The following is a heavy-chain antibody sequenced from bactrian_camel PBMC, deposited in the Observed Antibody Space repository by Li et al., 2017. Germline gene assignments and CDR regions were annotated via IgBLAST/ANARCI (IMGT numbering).Heavy chain of an antibody. V-gene: IGHV3S1*01. Sequence: VQLVESGGGLVQPGGSLRLSCAASGFYSSTYWMYWVRQAPGKGLEWVSAISASGGTTIYADSVKGRFTISRDNVKNTLYLQLDSLNTEDTAMYHCAKDPKMYGGSWLSPDIDHWGQGTQVTVS. CDR2: ISASGGTT. CDR3: AKDPKMYGGSWLSPDIDH. J-gene: IGHJ4*01. D-gene: IGHD6*01. CDR1: GFYSSTYW.